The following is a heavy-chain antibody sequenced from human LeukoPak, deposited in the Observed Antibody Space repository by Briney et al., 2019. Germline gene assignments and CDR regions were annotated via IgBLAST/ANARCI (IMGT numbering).Heavy chain of an antibody. CDR3: ARGDYDSSGSDY. J-gene: IGHJ4*02. Sequence: ASVKVSCKVSGYTLTELSMHWVRQAPGKGLEWMGGFDPEDGETIYAQKFQGRVTMTEDTSTDTAYMELSSLRSEDTAVYYCARGDYDSSGSDYWGQGTLVTVSS. CDR2: FDPEDGET. V-gene: IGHV1-24*01. CDR1: GYTLTELS. D-gene: IGHD3-22*01.